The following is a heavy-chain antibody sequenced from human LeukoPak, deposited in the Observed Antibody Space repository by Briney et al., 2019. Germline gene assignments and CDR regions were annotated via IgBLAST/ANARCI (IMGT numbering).Heavy chain of an antibody. J-gene: IGHJ4*02. CDR1: GFTFSSYA. CDR3: ARDGIRYSGYDTYYFDY. V-gene: IGHV3-30-3*01. Sequence: GGSQRLSCAASGFTFSSYAMHWVRQAPGKGLEWVAVISYDGSNKYYADSVKGRFTISRDNSKNTLYLQMNSLRAEDTAVYYCARDGIRYSGYDTYYFDYWGQGTLVTVSS. CDR2: ISYDGSNK. D-gene: IGHD5-12*01.